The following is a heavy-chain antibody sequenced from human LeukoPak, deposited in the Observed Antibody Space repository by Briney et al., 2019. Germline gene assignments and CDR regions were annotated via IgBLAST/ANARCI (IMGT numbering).Heavy chain of an antibody. V-gene: IGHV3-7*03. Sequence: GGPLRLSCAASGFTFSSYWMSWVRQAPGKGLEWVANIKQDGSEKYYVDSVKGRFTISRDNAKNSLYLQMNSLRAEDTAVYYCARPFITMVRGVINYWGQGTLVTVSS. CDR3: ARPFITMVRGVINY. CDR1: GFTFSSYW. CDR2: IKQDGSEK. J-gene: IGHJ4*02. D-gene: IGHD3-10*01.